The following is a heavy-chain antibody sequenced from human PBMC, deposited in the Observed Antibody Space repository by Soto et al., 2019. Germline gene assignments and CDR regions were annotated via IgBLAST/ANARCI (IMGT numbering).Heavy chain of an antibody. V-gene: IGHV4-31*03. CDR3: ASQATGWYPDY. J-gene: IGHJ4*02. CDR1: GGSISSGGYY. D-gene: IGHD6-19*01. Sequence: QVELQESGPGLVKPSQTLSLTCTVSGGSISSGGYYWSWIRQHPGKGLEWIGYIYDSGSTYYNPSLKSRVTISADTSKNQFSLKLSSVTAADTAVYYCASQATGWYPDYWGQGTLVTVSS. CDR2: IYDSGST.